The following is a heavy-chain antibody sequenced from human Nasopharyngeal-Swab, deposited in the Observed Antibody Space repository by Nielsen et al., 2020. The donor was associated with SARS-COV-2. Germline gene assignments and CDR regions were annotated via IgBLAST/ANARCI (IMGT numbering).Heavy chain of an antibody. CDR1: GGSFSGYY. V-gene: IGHV4-34*01. CDR3: ARNDYTGSSWFDP. D-gene: IGHD4-11*01. Sequence: SETLSLTCAVYGGSFSGYYWSWIRQPPGKGLEWMGEINHSGSTNYNPSLKSRVTISVDTSKNQFSLKLSSVTAADTAVYYCARNDYTGSSWFDPWGQGTLVTVSS. J-gene: IGHJ5*02. CDR2: INHSGST.